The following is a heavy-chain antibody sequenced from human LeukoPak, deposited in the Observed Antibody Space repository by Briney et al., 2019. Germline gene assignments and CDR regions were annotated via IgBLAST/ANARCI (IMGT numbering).Heavy chain of an antibody. J-gene: IGHJ4*02. CDR3: ARDRITMVRGGIPVSY. V-gene: IGHV1-2*02. Sequence: ASVKVSCKASGYTFTGYYMHWVRQAPGQGLEWMGWINPNSGGTNYAQKFQGRVTMTRDTSNSTAYMELSRLRSDDTAVYYCARDRITMVRGGIPVSYWGQGTLVPVSS. D-gene: IGHD3-10*01. CDR2: INPNSGGT. CDR1: GYTFTGYY.